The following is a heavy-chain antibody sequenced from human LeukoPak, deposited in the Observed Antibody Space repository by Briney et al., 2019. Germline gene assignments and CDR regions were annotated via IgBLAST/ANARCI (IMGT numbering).Heavy chain of an antibody. D-gene: IGHD3-16*01. CDR3: ARGSSTWIRGDDAFDI. V-gene: IGHV1-8*02. Sequence: GASVKVSCKASGYTFTSYDINWVRQATGQGLEWMGWMNPNSGNTGYAQKFQGRVTMTRNTSISTAYMELSSLRSEDTAVYYCARGSSTWIRGDDAFDIWGQGTMVTVSS. CDR1: GYTFTSYD. J-gene: IGHJ3*02. CDR2: MNPNSGNT.